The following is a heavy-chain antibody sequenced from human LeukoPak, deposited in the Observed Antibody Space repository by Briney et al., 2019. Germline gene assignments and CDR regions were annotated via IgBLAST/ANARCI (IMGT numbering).Heavy chain of an antibody. CDR3: ARSSPLWPPDYFDY. Sequence: GGSLRLSCAASEFTFSNAWMNRVRQAPGKGLEWVSGINWNGGTTGYADSVKGRFTISRDNAKNSLYLQMNSLRAEDTALYYCARSSPLWPPDYFDYWGQGTLVTVSS. D-gene: IGHD5-18*01. V-gene: IGHV3-20*04. CDR2: INWNGGTT. CDR1: EFTFSNAW. J-gene: IGHJ4*02.